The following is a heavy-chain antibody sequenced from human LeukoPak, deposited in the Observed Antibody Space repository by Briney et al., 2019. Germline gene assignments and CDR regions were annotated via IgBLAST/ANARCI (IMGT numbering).Heavy chain of an antibody. CDR1: GFTFSSYS. Sequence: GGSLRLSCAASGFTFSSYSMNWVRQAPGKGLEWVSSISSSSSYIYYADSVKGRFTISRDNSKNTLYLQMNSLRAEDTAVYYCAREDSGWYQDAFDIWGQGTMVTVSS. J-gene: IGHJ3*02. D-gene: IGHD6-19*01. V-gene: IGHV3-21*01. CDR2: ISSSSSYI. CDR3: AREDSGWYQDAFDI.